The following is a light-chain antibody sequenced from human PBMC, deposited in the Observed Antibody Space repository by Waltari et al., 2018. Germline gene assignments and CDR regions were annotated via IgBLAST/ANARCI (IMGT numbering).Light chain of an antibody. CDR1: HSLLYRYGNTY. J-gene: IGKJ4*01. CDR3: MQALQTPVT. Sequence: DLVMTQSPLYLSVIRGEPASLSCTSSHSLLYRYGNTYLDWYFQKPGQSPQLLIYMGSNRAPGVPDRFSGSGSGSDFTLKISSVEADDVGVYFCMQALQTPVTFGGGTKVEIK. CDR2: MGS. V-gene: IGKV2-28*01.